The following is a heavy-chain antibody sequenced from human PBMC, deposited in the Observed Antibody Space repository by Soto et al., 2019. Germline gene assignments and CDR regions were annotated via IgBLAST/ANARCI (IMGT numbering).Heavy chain of an antibody. D-gene: IGHD3-9*01. V-gene: IGHV4-34*01. CDR1: GGSFSGYY. J-gene: IGHJ4*02. CDR2: LNDSGGT. CDR3: ARDSSRVLRYFDWLLSSLDY. Sequence: SETLSLTCAVYGGSFSGYYWSWIRQPPGKGLEWIGELNDSGGTNYNASLKSRVSISGDTSKNQFSLKLSSVTAADTAVYYCARDSSRVLRYFDWLLSSLDYWGQGTLVTVSS.